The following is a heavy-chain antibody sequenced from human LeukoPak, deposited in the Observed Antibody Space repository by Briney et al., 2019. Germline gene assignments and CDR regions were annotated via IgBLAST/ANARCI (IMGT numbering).Heavy chain of an antibody. CDR2: ISGSGAST. V-gene: IGHV3-23*01. D-gene: IGHD2-2*01. Sequence: GRSLRLSCAASGFTFSYFAMSWVRQAPGKGLEWVSAISGSGASTYYADSVKGRFTISRDNSKNTLYLQMNSLRVEDTAVYYCAKDHRTDTVVVPPLGYWGQGTLVTVSS. CDR1: GFTFSYFA. J-gene: IGHJ4*02. CDR3: AKDHRTDTVVVPPLGY.